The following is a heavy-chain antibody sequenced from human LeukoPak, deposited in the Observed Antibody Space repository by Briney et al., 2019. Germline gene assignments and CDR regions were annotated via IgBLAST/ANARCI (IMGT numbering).Heavy chain of an antibody. V-gene: IGHV4-4*09. Sequence: SETLSLTCTVSGGSISSYYWSWIRQPPGKGLEWIGYIYTSGSTNYNPSLKSRVTISVDTSKYQFSLKLSSVTAADTAVHYCARRLGVGATYYFDYWGQGTLVTVSS. D-gene: IGHD1-26*01. CDR3: ARRLGVGATYYFDY. CDR1: GGSISSYY. J-gene: IGHJ4*02. CDR2: IYTSGST.